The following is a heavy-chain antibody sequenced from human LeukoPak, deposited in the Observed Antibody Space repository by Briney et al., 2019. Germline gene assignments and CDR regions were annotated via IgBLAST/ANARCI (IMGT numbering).Heavy chain of an antibody. CDR2: IYYSGST. CDR1: GYSISSSSYY. D-gene: IGHD3-10*01. J-gene: IGHJ6*03. Sequence: SETLSLTCTVSGYSISSSSYYWGWIRQPPGKGLEWIGSIYYSGSTYYNPSLKSRVTISVDTSKNQFSLKLSSVTAADTAVYYCARSGGGFWGYYYYMDVWGKGTTVTVSS. CDR3: ARSGGGFWGYYYYMDV. V-gene: IGHV4-39*07.